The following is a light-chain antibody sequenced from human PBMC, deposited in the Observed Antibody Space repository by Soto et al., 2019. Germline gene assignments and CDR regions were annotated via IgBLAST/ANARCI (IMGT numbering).Light chain of an antibody. V-gene: IGKV1-9*01. CDR2: PAS. CDR1: QDISTS. Sequence: DTQLTQSPSFLSASVGDRVTVSCRASQDISTSLAWFQQKAGKVPQLLVYPASTLQDGVPSRFSGSGSGTYFTLTINNLQAEDFATYYCQHRRTYPFSFGQGTKLDIK. CDR3: QHRRTYPFS. J-gene: IGKJ2*03.